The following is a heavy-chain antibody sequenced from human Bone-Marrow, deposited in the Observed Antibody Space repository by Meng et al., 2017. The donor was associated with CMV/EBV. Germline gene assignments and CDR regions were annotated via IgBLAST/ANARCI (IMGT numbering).Heavy chain of an antibody. CDR2: IYYSGTA. Sequence: SETLSLTCIVSGGSINNYFWTWIRQPPGRGLEWIGYIYYSGTANYNPSLKSLVTMSVDTSRNPFSLEVNSVTAADTAVYYCARGQNTILGPVIMPDYWGQGTLVTFSS. V-gene: IGHV4-59*01. J-gene: IGHJ4*02. D-gene: IGHD3-3*01. CDR1: GGSINNYF. CDR3: ARGQNTILGPVIMPDY.